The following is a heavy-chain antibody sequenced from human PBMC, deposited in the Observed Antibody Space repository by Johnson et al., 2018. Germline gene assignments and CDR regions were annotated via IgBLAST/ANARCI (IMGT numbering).Heavy chain of an antibody. CDR1: GGSFSGSY. J-gene: IGHJ6*03. V-gene: IGHV4-34*01. CDR2: INHSGST. Sequence: QVQLQQWGAGLLEPSETLSLTCAVYGGSFSGSYWSWIRQPPGKGLEWIGEINHSGSTNYNPSLKSRVTISVDTSKNQFSLNLHSVTAADTAVYYCARGTIGGYDFWSGYYYYYMDVWGKGTTVTVSS. D-gene: IGHD3-3*01. CDR3: ARGTIGGYDFWSGYYYYYMDV.